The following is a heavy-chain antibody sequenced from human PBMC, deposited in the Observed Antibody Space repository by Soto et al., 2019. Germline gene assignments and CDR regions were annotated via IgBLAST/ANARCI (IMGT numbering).Heavy chain of an antibody. V-gene: IGHV3-30*18. D-gene: IGHD3-10*01. CDR2: ISYDGSNK. J-gene: IGHJ4*02. CDR1: GFTFSSYG. CDR3: AQCEGSGECTY. Sequence: QVQLVESGGGVVQPGRSLRLSCAASGFTFSSYGMHWVRQAPGKGLEWVAVISYDGSNKYYADSVKGRFTISRDNSKNTLYLQMNSLRAEDTAVYYCAQCEGSGECTYWGTGTLVTVSS.